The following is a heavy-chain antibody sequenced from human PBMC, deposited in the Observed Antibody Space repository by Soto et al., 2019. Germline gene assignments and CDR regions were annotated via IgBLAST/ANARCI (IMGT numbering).Heavy chain of an antibody. J-gene: IGHJ4*02. CDR1: GASINHSDYY. D-gene: IGHD6-19*01. Sequence: SETLSLTCSVSGASINHSDYYWSRIRQHPQRGLEWIAYIYYSGSTNYNPSLKSRITISVDSSKNQFSLKLSPMTAADSAVYYCARGGSGWYLHDDWGQGTRVTVAS. V-gene: IGHV4-31*03. CDR3: ARGGSGWYLHDD. CDR2: IYYSGST.